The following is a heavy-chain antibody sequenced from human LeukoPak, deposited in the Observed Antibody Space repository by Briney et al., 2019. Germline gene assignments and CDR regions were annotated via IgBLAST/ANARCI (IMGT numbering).Heavy chain of an antibody. CDR2: ISFDGSNK. CDR3: AKGYSSGYYSDAFDV. CDR1: GFNFSSYG. Sequence: GGSLRLSCAASGFNFSSYGMHWVRQAPGKGLEWVAVISFDGSNKYYADSVKGRFTISRDNLKNTLYLQMNSLRAEDTAVYYCAKGYSSGYYSDAFDVWGQGTMVTVSS. J-gene: IGHJ3*01. D-gene: IGHD3-22*01. V-gene: IGHV3-30*18.